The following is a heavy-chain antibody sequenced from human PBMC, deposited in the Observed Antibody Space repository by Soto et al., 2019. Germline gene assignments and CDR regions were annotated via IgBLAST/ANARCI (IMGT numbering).Heavy chain of an antibody. D-gene: IGHD2-2*01. V-gene: IGHV3-30-3*01. CDR3: ARDGLDIVLVPAAMPHYYYYGMDV. CDR1: GFTFSSYA. J-gene: IGHJ6*02. Sequence: QVQLVESGGGVVQPGRSLRLSCAASGFTFSSYAMHWVRQAPGKGLEWVAVISYDGSNKYYADSVKGRFTISRDKSKNTLYLQMNSLRAEDTAVYYCARDGLDIVLVPAAMPHYYYYGMDVWGQGTTVTVSS. CDR2: ISYDGSNK.